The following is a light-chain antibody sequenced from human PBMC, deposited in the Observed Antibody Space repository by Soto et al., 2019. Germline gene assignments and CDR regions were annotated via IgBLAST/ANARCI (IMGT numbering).Light chain of an antibody. Sequence: DFQMTQSPSTLSASVGDRVTITCRASQNINNWVAWYQQKPGKAPKFLIYDASTLQRGVSSRFSGSGFGTEFSLTINSLQPDDSGSYYCQHPRTFGQGTKVEVK. CDR3: QHPRT. J-gene: IGKJ1*01. CDR2: DAS. CDR1: QNINNW. V-gene: IGKV1-5*01.